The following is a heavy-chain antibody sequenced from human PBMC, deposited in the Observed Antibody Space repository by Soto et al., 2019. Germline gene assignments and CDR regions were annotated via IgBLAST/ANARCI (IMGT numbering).Heavy chain of an antibody. D-gene: IGHD6-6*01. CDR3: AKDRTIAARNYDE. J-gene: IGHJ4*02. Sequence: GGSLRLSCVGSGFTFSDHGMSWVRQAPGKGLEWVSAIGGSVGSTFYADSVKGRFTISRDNSKNTLYLQMNSLRDEDTAVYYCAKDRTIAARNYDEWGQGVLVTVSS. CDR2: IGGSVGST. V-gene: IGHV3-23*01. CDR1: GFTFSDHG.